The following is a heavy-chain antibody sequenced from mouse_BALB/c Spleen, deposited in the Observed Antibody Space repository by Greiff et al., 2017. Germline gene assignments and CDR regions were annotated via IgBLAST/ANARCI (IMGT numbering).Heavy chain of an antibody. D-gene: IGHD3-1*01. CDR3: AGDSSGHVDYAMDY. J-gene: IGHJ4*01. CDR1: GFTFSDYY. CDR2: ISDGGSYT. V-gene: IGHV5-4*02. Sequence: EVQVVESGGGLVKPGGSLKLSCAASGFTFSDYYMYWVRQTPEKRLEWVATISDGGSYTYYPDSVKGRFTISRDNAKNNLYLQMSSLKSEDTAMYYCAGDSSGHVDYAMDYWGQGTSVTVSS.